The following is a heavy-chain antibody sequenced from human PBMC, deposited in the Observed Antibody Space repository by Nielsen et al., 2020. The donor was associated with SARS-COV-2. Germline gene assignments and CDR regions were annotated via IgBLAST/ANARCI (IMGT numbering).Heavy chain of an antibody. CDR2: IYYSGST. J-gene: IGHJ5*02. CDR3: ARQAGSYYNDNWFDP. Sequence: SETLSLTCTVSGGSISSSSYYWGWIRQPPGKGLEWIGSIYYSGSTYYNPSLKSRVTISVDTSKNQFSLKLSSVTAADTAVYYCARQAGSYYNDNWFDPWGQGTLVTVSS. V-gene: IGHV4-39*01. D-gene: IGHD3-10*01. CDR1: GGSISSSSYY.